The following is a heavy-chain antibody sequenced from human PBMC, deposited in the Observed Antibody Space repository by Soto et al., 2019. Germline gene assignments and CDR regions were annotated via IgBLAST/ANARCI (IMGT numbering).Heavy chain of an antibody. Sequence: EVQLLESGGDLVQPGGSLRLSCAASGFTLRSYVMSWVRQAPGKGLEWVSSISGSGGSTDYADSVKGRFTISRDNCKNALYLQMNSLRAEDTAVYYCAKRGSGWSHFAYWSKGTLVSVSS. V-gene: IGHV3-23*01. D-gene: IGHD6-19*01. CDR2: ISGSGGST. J-gene: IGHJ4*02. CDR1: GFTLRSYV. CDR3: AKRGSGWSHFAY.